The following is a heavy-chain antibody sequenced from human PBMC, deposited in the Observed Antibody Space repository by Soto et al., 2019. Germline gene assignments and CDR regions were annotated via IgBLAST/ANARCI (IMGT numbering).Heavy chain of an antibody. CDR2: ISGSGGST. CDR1: GFTFSSYA. CDR3: SRYGSGSYYYSYMDV. Sequence: GGSLRLSCAASGFTFSSYAMSWVRQAPGKGLEWVSAISGSGGSTYYADSVKGRFTISRDNSKNTLYLQMNSLRAEDTAVYYCSRYGSGSYYYSYMDVWGKGTTVTVSS. D-gene: IGHD3-10*01. V-gene: IGHV3-23*01. J-gene: IGHJ6*03.